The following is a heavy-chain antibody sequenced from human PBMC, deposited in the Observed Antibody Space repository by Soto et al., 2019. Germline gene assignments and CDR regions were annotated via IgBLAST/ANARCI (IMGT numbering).Heavy chain of an antibody. CDR2: IYYSGST. CDR1: GGSISSGGYY. Sequence: QVQLQESGPGLVKPSQTLSLTCTVSGGSISSGGYYWSWIRQHPGKGLEWIGYIYYSGSTYYNPSLKSRVNISVDTSKNQFSLKLSSVTAADTAVYYCARGVDFWSGLGAFDIWGQGTMVTVSS. V-gene: IGHV4-31*03. D-gene: IGHD3-3*01. J-gene: IGHJ3*02. CDR3: ARGVDFWSGLGAFDI.